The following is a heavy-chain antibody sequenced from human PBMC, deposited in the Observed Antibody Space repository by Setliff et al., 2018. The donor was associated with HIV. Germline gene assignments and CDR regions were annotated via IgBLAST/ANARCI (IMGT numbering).Heavy chain of an antibody. CDR3: VREERAADSGSYYSSRWFDR. J-gene: IGHJ5*02. CDR2: ISWNSGNI. V-gene: IGHV3-9*01. Sequence: PGGSLRLSCAASGFSFDDYAMHWVRQAPGKGLEWVSGISWNSGNIGYADSVKGRFTISRDNSKNTLDLQISSLEAEDTAVYYCVREERAADSGSYYSSRWFDRWGQGTLVTVSS. CDR1: GFSFDDYA. D-gene: IGHD1-26*01.